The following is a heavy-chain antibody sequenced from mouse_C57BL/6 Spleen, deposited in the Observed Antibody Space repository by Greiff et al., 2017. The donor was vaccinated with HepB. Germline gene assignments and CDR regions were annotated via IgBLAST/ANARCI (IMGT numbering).Heavy chain of an antibody. CDR3: AREGTTVVGSYWYFDV. Sequence: QVQLKQSGPELVKPGASVKISCKASGYAFSSSWMNWVKQRPGKGLEWIGRIYPGDGDTNYNGKFKGKATLTADKSSSTAYMQLSSLTSEDSAVYFCAREGTTVVGSYWYFDVWGTGTTVTVSS. V-gene: IGHV1-82*01. D-gene: IGHD1-1*01. J-gene: IGHJ1*03. CDR1: GYAFSSSW. CDR2: IYPGDGDT.